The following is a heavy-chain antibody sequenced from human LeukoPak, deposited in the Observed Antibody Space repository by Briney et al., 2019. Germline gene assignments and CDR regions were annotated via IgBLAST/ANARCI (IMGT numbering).Heavy chain of an antibody. CDR1: GGSFSGYY. CDR2: INHSGST. CDR3: ARGRGRYYGSGSSTGWSDP. J-gene: IGHJ5*02. V-gene: IGHV4-34*01. Sequence: ASETLSLTCAVYGGSFSGYYWSWIRQPPGKGLEWIGEINHSGSTNYNPSLKSRVTISVDTSKNQFSLKLSSVTAADTAVYYCARGRGRYYGSGSSTGWSDPWGQGTLVTVSS. D-gene: IGHD3-10*01.